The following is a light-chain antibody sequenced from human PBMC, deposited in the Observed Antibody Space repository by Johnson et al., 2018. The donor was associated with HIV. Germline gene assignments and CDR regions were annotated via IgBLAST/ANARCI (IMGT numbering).Light chain of an antibody. CDR1: SSNIGNNY. J-gene: IGLJ1*01. CDR3: GTWDSSLSAGGV. CDR2: ENN. Sequence: QSVLTQPPSVSAAPGQKVTISCYGSSSNIGNNYVSWYQQLPGTAPKLLIYENNKRPSGIPDRFSGSKSGTSATLGITGLQTGAEADYYCGTWDSSLSAGGVFGTGTKVTVL. V-gene: IGLV1-51*02.